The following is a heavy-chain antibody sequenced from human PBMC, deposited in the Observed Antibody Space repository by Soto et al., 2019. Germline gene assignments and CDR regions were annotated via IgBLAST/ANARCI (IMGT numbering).Heavy chain of an antibody. V-gene: IGHV1-69*01. CDR2: IIPIFGTA. CDR1: GGTFSSYA. CDR3: ASHPKGYNWKGEDY. J-gene: IGHJ4*02. D-gene: IGHD1-1*01. Sequence: QVQLVQSGAEVKKPGSSVKVSCKASGGTFSSYAISWVRQAPGQGLEWMGGIIPIFGTANYVQKFQGRVTITADESTSTAYMELSSLRSEDTAVYYCASHPKGYNWKGEDYWGQGTLVTVSS.